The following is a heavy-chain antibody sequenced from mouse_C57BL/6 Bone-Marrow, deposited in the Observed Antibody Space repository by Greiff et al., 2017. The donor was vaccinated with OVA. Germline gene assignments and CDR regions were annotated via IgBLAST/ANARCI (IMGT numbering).Heavy chain of an antibody. V-gene: IGHV1-50*01. Sequence: QVHVKQPGAELVKPGASVKLSCKASGYTFTSYWMQWVKQRPGQGLEWIGEIDPSDSYTNYNQKFKGKATLTVDTASSTAYMQLSSLTSEDSAVYYCARGGIYYGNYEGYWYFDVWGTGTTVTVSS. D-gene: IGHD2-1*01. CDR3: ARGGIYYGNYEGYWYFDV. CDR1: GYTFTSYW. J-gene: IGHJ1*03. CDR2: IDPSDSYT.